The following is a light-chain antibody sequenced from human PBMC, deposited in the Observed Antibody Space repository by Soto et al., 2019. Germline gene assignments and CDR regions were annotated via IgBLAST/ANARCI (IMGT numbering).Light chain of an antibody. V-gene: IGLV1-40*01. Sequence: QSALTQPPSVSGAPGQRVTLSCTGNTSNLGAGYDVHWYQQLPGAAPKLVIFGNRNRPSGVPERFSGSTSGTSASLAITGLQAEDEADYYCQAYDYTLTASVFGGGTKLTVL. CDR2: GNR. CDR3: QAYDYTLTASV. CDR1: TSNLGAGYD. J-gene: IGLJ3*02.